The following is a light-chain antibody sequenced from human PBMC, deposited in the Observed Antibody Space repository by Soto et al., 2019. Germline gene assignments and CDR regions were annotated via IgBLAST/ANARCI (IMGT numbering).Light chain of an antibody. CDR3: QQYGSSPRT. V-gene: IGKV3-20*01. Sequence: IVLRQSPGTLSLSPGEGATLSCSASQSVSNNYLAWHQQPPCPAPRLLIYGASNRATGLPDSFSGSGSGTDFTLTISRLEPEDSAVFYCQQYGSSPRTFGQGTKVDIK. CDR2: GAS. J-gene: IGKJ1*01. CDR1: QSVSNNY.